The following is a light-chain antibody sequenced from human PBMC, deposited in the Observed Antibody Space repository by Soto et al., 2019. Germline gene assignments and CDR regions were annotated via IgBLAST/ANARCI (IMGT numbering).Light chain of an antibody. CDR2: DVS. Sequence: QSVLTQPASVSGSPGQSITISCTGTSSDVGGYNYVSWYQQHPGKVPKIMIYDVSNRPSGVSNRFSGSKSGNTASLTISGLQAEDEADYYCSSYTSSSTPWVFGGGTKLTVL. J-gene: IGLJ3*02. CDR1: SSDVGGYNY. CDR3: SSYTSSSTPWV. V-gene: IGLV2-14*01.